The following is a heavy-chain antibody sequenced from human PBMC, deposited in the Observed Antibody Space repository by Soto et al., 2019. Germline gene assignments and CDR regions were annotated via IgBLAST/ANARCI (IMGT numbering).Heavy chain of an antibody. CDR2: IDGDSGDT. CDR3: ARTPNNGRAGVYGMDV. V-gene: IGHV1-2*04. Sequence: QVQLVQSGAEVKKPGASVKVSWKASGYIFTNYYRHWVRQAPGQGLEWMGWIDGDSGDTKDAQKFQGWVTMTRDTSINTAYMELSRLTSDDTAVYYCARTPNNGRAGVYGMDVWGQGTTVTVSS. J-gene: IGHJ6*02. D-gene: IGHD2-8*01. CDR1: GYIFTNYY.